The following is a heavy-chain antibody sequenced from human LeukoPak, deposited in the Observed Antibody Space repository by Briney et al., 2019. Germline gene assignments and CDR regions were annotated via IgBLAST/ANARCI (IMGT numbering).Heavy chain of an antibody. CDR1: GGSISSTNW. CDR2: IYRSGTT. CDR3: ARRSPYSTGWSSYFDY. J-gene: IGHJ4*02. D-gene: IGHD6-19*01. V-gene: IGHV4-4*02. Sequence: PSETLSLTCAVSGGSISSTNWWSWVRQPPGKGLEWIGEIYRSGTTNYKPSLKSRVTISLDKSRNHFSLKLTSVTAADSAVYYCARRSPYSTGWSSYFDYWGQGALVTVSS.